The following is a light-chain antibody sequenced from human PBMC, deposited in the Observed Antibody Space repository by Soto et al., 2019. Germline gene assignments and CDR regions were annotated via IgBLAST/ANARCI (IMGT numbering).Light chain of an antibody. Sequence: EIVMTQSPATLSVSPGERDTLSCKASQSVNSNLVWYQQKPGQAPRLLIYGASTRATGIPARFSGSGSGTEFTLTISSLQSEDFAVYYCQQYNNWPPWTFGQGTKV. CDR2: GAS. V-gene: IGKV3-15*01. CDR3: QQYNNWPPWT. CDR1: QSVNSN. J-gene: IGKJ1*01.